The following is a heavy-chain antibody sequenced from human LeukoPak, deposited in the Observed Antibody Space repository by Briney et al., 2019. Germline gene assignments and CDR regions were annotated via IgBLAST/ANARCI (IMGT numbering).Heavy chain of an antibody. CDR1: GFTFSDAW. J-gene: IGHJ4*01. D-gene: IGHD6-19*01. Sequence: GGSLRLSCVGSGFTFSDAWMSWVRQAPGKGLEWVSTLSGSGITTYYADSVKGRFTISRDNSKNTLYLQMNSLRAEDTAVYYCAKGIYSSGWSYFDYWGHGTLVTVSS. V-gene: IGHV3-23*01. CDR3: AKGIYSSGWSYFDY. CDR2: LSGSGITT.